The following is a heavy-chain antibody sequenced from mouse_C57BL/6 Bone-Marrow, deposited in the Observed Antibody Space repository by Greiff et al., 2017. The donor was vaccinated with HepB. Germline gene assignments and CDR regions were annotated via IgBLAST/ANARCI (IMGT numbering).Heavy chain of an antibody. CDR3: AIHRGLLHYAMDY. V-gene: IGHV5-12*01. Sequence: EVKVEESGGGLVQPGGSLKLSCAASGFTFSDYYMYWVRQTPEKRLEWVAYISNGGGSTYYPDTVKGRFTISRDNAKNTLYLQMSRLKSEDTAMYYCAIHRGLLHYAMDYWGQGTSVTVSS. D-gene: IGHD2-3*01. J-gene: IGHJ4*01. CDR2: ISNGGGST. CDR1: GFTFSDYY.